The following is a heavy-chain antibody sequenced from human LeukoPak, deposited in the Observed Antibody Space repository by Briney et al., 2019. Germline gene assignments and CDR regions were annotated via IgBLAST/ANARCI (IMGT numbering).Heavy chain of an antibody. CDR1: GYSISSGYY. CDR2: IYHSGST. D-gene: IGHD4-17*01. J-gene: IGHJ4*02. Sequence: PSETLSLTCTVSGYSISSGYYWGWIRQPPGKGLEWIGSIYHSGSTYYNPALKSRVTISVETSKNQFSLKLSSVTAADTAVYYCAKDTDRWGQGTLVTVSS. CDR3: AKDTDR. V-gene: IGHV4-38-2*02.